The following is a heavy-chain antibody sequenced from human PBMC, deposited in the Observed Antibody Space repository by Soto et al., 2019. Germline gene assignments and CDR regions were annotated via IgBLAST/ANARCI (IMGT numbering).Heavy chain of an antibody. CDR3: ARDGWSGELLSPGCWFDP. Sequence: EVQLVESGGGLVQPGGSLRLSCAASGFTFRSYAMHWVRQAPGKGLEYVSAISSNGGSTYYANSVKGRFTISRDNSKNTLYLQMCSLRAEDMAVYYCARDGWSGELLSPGCWFDPWGQGTLVTVSS. CDR1: GFTFRSYA. J-gene: IGHJ5*02. CDR2: ISSNGGST. D-gene: IGHD3-10*01. V-gene: IGHV3-64*01.